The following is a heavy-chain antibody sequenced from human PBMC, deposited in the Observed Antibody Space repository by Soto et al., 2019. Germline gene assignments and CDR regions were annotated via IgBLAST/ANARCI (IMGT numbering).Heavy chain of an antibody. D-gene: IGHD3-22*01. Sequence: EVQLVETGGGLIQPGGSLRLSCAASGFTVSSKYMNWVRQAPGKGLEWVSVIHIGGDTYYADSVKGRFTISRDNSKNTLYLQMNSLRVEDTAVYYCVRGKGDYYFDFDFWGQGTLVTVPS. CDR3: VRGKGDYYFDFDF. J-gene: IGHJ4*02. V-gene: IGHV3-53*02. CDR1: GFTVSSKY. CDR2: IHIGGDT.